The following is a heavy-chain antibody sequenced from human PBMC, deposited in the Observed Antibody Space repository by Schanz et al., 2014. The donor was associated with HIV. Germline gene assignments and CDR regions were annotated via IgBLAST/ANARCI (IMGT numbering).Heavy chain of an antibody. D-gene: IGHD6-13*01. CDR3: AKEEQQLGGVGGYHFDY. J-gene: IGHJ4*02. CDR1: GFTFSSYG. Sequence: QVQLVESGGGVVQPGRSLRLSCAASGFTFSSYGMHWVRQAPGKGLECVAVISYDGSKKYYADSVKGRFTISRDNSKNTLYLQMTSLRAEDTAVYYCAKEEQQLGGVGGYHFDYWGQGTLVTVSS. V-gene: IGHV3-30*18. CDR2: ISYDGSKK.